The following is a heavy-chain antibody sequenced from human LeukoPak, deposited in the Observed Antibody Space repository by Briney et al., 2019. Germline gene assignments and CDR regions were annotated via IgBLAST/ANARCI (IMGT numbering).Heavy chain of an antibody. D-gene: IGHD6-13*01. CDR3: AKEGSSSWKIYYYMDV. CDR1: GFTFTDYW. J-gene: IGHJ6*03. V-gene: IGHV3-7*01. CDR2: IKRDGSEK. Sequence: GGSLRLSCAASGFTFTDYWMSWVRQAPGKGLEWVANIKRDGSEKYYVDSVKGRFTISRDNAKNSLYLQMNSLRTEDTAVYYCAKEGSSSWKIYYYMDVWGKGTTVTVSS.